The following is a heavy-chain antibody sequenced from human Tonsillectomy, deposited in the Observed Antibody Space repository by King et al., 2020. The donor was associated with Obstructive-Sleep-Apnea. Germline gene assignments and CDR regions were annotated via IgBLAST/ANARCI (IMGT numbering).Heavy chain of an antibody. CDR2: IYHTGST. J-gene: IGHJ3*02. V-gene: IGHV4-4*02. Sequence: VQLQESGPGLMKPSGTLSLTCAVSGGSVSSRTWWTWVRQSPDKGLEWIGEIYHTGSTNYNPSLKSRVTISVDKSKNQFSLNLSSVTAADTAVYFCANYWQTPGYGAFDIWGQGTMVTVSS. D-gene: IGHD2-15*01. CDR1: GGSVSSRTW. CDR3: ANYWQTPGYGAFDI.